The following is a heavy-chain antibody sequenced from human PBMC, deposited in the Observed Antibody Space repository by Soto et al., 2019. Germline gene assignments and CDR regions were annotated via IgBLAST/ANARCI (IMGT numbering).Heavy chain of an antibody. D-gene: IGHD5-12*01. J-gene: IGHJ6*02. CDR2: ISANNGNT. CDR1: GYTFTGYY. CDR3: ARDSEWLQTYYYYGMDV. V-gene: IGHV1-18*04. Sequence: ASVKVSCKASGYTFTGYYMHWVRQAPGQGLEWMGWISANNGNTNYAQKLQGRVTMNTDTSTSTAYMELRTLRSDDTAVYYCARDSEWLQTYYYYGMDVWGQGTTVTVSS.